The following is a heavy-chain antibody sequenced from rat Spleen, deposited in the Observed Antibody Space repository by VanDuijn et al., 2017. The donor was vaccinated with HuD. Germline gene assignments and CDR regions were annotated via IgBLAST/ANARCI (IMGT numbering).Heavy chain of an antibody. CDR1: GFTFNDHF. CDR2: ISSDGSAT. Sequence: EVQLVESNGGLVQPGRSLKLSCAASGFTFNDHFMAWVRQAPTKGLEWVATISSDGSATYYRDSVKGRFTISRDNAKSNLFLQMDSLRSEDTATYYCVRGGMLRPFFFDYWGQGVMVTVSS. J-gene: IGHJ2*01. D-gene: IGHD1-6*01. CDR3: VRGGMLRPFFFDY. V-gene: IGHV5-29*01.